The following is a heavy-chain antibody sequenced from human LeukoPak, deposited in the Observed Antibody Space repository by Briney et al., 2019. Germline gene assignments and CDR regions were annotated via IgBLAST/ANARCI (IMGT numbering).Heavy chain of an antibody. D-gene: IGHD3-22*01. CDR3: ARGLNYYDSSGPNWFDP. V-gene: IGHV4-34*01. CDR2: INHSGST. Sequence: PSETLSLTCAVYGGSFSGYYWSWIRQPPGKGLEWIGEINHSGSTNYNPSLESRVTISVDTSKNQFSLKLSSVTAADTAVYYCARGLNYYDSSGPNWFDPWGQGTLVTVSS. CDR1: GGSFSGYY. J-gene: IGHJ5*02.